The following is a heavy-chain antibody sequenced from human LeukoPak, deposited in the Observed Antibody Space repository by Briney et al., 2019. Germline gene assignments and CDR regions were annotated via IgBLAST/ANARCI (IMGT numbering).Heavy chain of an antibody. D-gene: IGHD5-18*01. CDR3: AREDATMVLYLDY. CDR1: GFTFSSYA. J-gene: IGHJ4*02. V-gene: IGHV3-23*01. CDR2: ISSGGDNT. Sequence: PGGSLRLSCAASGFTFSSYAMSWVRQAPGKGLEWVSAISSGGDNTYYADSVKGRLTISRDNSKNTLYVQMTSLRAEDTAVYYCAREDATMVLYLDYWGQGALVTVSS.